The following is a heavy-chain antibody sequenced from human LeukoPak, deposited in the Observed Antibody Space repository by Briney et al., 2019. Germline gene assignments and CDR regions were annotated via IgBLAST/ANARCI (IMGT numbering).Heavy chain of an antibody. V-gene: IGHV3-30-3*01. CDR1: GFTFSSYA. D-gene: IGHD1-26*01. Sequence: GGSLRLSCAAPGFTFSSYAMHWVRQAPGKGLEWVAVISYDGSNKYYADSVKGRFTISRDNSKNTLYLQMNSLRAEDTAVYYCARSYSGSCFDYWGQGTLVTVSS. J-gene: IGHJ4*02. CDR3: ARSYSGSCFDY. CDR2: ISYDGSNK.